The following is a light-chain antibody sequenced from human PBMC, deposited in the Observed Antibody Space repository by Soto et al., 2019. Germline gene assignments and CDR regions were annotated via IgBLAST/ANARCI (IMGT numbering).Light chain of an antibody. V-gene: IGLV1-44*01. J-gene: IGLJ3*02. Sequence: QSALTQPPSLSGTPGQRVTISCSGSSSNIGRYSVNWYQHFPGTAPTILIYSDDERPSGVPARFSGSKSGTSASLAISGLQSEDEAEYYCAAWDDNLNGPLFGGGTKLTVL. CDR3: AAWDDNLNGPL. CDR2: SDD. CDR1: SSNIGRYS.